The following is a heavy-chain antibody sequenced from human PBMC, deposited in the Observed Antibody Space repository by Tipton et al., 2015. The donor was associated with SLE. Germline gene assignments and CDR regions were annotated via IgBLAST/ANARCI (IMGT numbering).Heavy chain of an antibody. V-gene: IGHV3-21*01. D-gene: IGHD6-13*01. Sequence: GSLRLSCAGSGFPFSGYSMNWVRQAPGKGLEWVASISGNSVYVYHADSVMGRFTVSRDNAKNSVYLQMTSLRVDDTAVYYCVRFETHGSWHEADRWGQGTLVTVSS. CDR2: ISGNSVYV. CDR1: GFPFSGYS. J-gene: IGHJ4*02. CDR3: VRFETHGSWHEADR.